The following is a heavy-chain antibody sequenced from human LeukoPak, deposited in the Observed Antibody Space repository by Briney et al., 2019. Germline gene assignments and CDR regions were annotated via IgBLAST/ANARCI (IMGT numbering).Heavy chain of an antibody. V-gene: IGHV1-46*01. CDR1: GYSFTSNY. Sequence: ASVKVSCKASGYSFTSNYIHWVRQAPGQGLEWMGMIYPRDGSTSYAQKFQGRVTVTRDTSTSTVHMELSGLRSEDTAVYYCARDQEASDYWGQGTLVTVSS. J-gene: IGHJ4*02. CDR2: IYPRDGST. CDR3: ARDQEASDY.